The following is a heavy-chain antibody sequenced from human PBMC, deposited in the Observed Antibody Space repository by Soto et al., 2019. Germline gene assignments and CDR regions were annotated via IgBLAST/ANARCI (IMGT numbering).Heavy chain of an antibody. Sequence: DVQLVESGGGLVQPGRSLRLSCAASGFTFDDYAMHWVRQAPGKGLEWVSGISWNSGTIVYADSVKGRFSISRDNAKNSLYLQMNSLRPEDTALYYCAKDMRGGSSSSRDFYGMDVWGQGTTVTVSS. V-gene: IGHV3-9*01. D-gene: IGHD6-13*01. CDR3: AKDMRGGSSSSRDFYGMDV. CDR2: ISWNSGTI. CDR1: GFTFDDYA. J-gene: IGHJ6*02.